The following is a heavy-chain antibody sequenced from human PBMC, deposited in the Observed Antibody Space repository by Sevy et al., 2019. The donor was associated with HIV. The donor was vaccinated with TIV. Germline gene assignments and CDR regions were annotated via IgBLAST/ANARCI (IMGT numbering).Heavy chain of an antibody. D-gene: IGHD4-17*01. Sequence: GGSLRLSCAASGFTFDDYAMRWVRQAPGKGLEWVSGISWNSGSIGYVDSVKGRFTISRDNAKNSLYLQMNSLRAEDTALYYCAKAPRRGGYGDYYGMDVWGQGTTVTVSS. CDR3: AKAPRRGGYGDYYGMDV. J-gene: IGHJ6*02. CDR2: ISWNSGSI. CDR1: GFTFDDYA. V-gene: IGHV3-9*01.